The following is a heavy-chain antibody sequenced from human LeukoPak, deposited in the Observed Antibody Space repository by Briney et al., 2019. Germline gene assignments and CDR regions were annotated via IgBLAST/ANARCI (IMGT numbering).Heavy chain of an antibody. CDR1: GFTFSSNW. CDR3: SRDFNGRNDF. CDR2: INPDGSRT. J-gene: IGHJ4*02. V-gene: IGHV3-74*01. Sequence: PGGSLRLSCAASGFTFSSNWMHWVRQGPGKGLVWVSRINPDGSRTDYAESVKGRFTISRDNAKNTLSLEMNSLGDEDTAVYYGSRDFNGRNDFWGQGTLVTVSS. D-gene: IGHD1-14*01.